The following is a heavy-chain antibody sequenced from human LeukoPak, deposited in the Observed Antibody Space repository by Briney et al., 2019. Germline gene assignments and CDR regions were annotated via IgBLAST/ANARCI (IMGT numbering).Heavy chain of an antibody. V-gene: IGHV1-69*13. J-gene: IGHJ6*03. Sequence: ASVKVSCKASGGTFSSYAISWARQAPGQGLEWMGGIIPIFGTANYAQKFQGRVTITADESTSTAYMELSSLRSEDTAVYYCARAHMVRGVTNYYYYYYMDVWGKGTTVTVSS. CDR3: ARAHMVRGVTNYYYYYYMDV. CDR1: GGTFSSYA. CDR2: IIPIFGTA. D-gene: IGHD3-10*01.